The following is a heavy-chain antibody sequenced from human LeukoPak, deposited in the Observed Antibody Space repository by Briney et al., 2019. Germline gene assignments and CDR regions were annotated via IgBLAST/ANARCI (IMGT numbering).Heavy chain of an antibody. D-gene: IGHD2-15*01. CDR1: GYTFSSYG. CDR3: AKDRLRYYYMDV. J-gene: IGHJ6*03. V-gene: IGHV3-30*02. Sequence: PGRSLRLSCAASGYTFSSYGMYWVRQAPGKGLEWVAFIRYDGSNKYYADSVKGRFTISRENSKNTLYLQMNSLRAEDTAVYYCAKDRLRYYYMDVWGKGTTVTVSS. CDR2: IRYDGSNK.